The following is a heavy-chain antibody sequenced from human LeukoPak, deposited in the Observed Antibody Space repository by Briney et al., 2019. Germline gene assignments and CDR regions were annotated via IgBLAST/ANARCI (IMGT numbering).Heavy chain of an antibody. CDR1: GGSFSGYY. Sequence: SETLSLTCAVYGGSFSGYYWSWIRQPPGKGLEWIGEINHRGRTNYNPSLKSRVTISVDTSKYQFSLKLSSVTAADTAVYYCARGLTTVTTVRYFDYWGQGTLVTVSS. J-gene: IGHJ4*02. CDR3: ARGLTTVTTVRYFDY. V-gene: IGHV4-34*01. CDR2: INHRGRT. D-gene: IGHD4-17*01.